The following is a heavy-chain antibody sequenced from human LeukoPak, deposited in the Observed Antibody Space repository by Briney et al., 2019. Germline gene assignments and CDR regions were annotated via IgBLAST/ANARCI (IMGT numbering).Heavy chain of an antibody. Sequence: GGSLRLSCETSGFTFSHFGMHWVRQAPGKGLEWVGFIRSKGYGGTTEYAASVRGRFTISRDDSKSIAYLQMSSLQTEDTAVYYCTRGQYANLFWGQGTLVTVSS. D-gene: IGHD2-2*01. CDR3: TRGQYANLF. V-gene: IGHV3-49*04. J-gene: IGHJ4*02. CDR1: GFTFSHFG. CDR2: IRSKGYGGTT.